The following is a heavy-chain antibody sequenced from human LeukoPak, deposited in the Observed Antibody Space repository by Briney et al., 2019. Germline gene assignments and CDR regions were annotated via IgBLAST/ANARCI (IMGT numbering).Heavy chain of an antibody. CDR1: GFISDHYA. J-gene: IGHJ3*01. CDR3: AKESDAFDL. CDR2: ISGDGGGT. Sequence: GGSLRLSCAASGFISDHYAMHWVRQAPGKGLEWVSLISGDGGGTYYTDSVKGRFTIFRDNSKNSLYLQMNSLRTEDTALYYCAKESDAFDLWGQRTMVTVSS. V-gene: IGHV3-43*02.